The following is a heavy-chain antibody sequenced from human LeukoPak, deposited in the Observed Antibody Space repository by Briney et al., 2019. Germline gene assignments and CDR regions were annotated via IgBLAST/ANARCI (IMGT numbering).Heavy chain of an antibody. J-gene: IGHJ4*02. D-gene: IGHD3-10*01. Sequence: ASVKVSCKASGYTFINYFMHWVRQAPGQGLEWMGLINPRDGTTIYAQKFEGRVSMTRDTSTSTVYMDLSGLRSEDTAVYYCARDQNYYTSGSLFDYWGQGTLVTVSS. V-gene: IGHV1-46*01. CDR2: INPRDGTT. CDR3: ARDQNYYTSGSLFDY. CDR1: GYTFINYF.